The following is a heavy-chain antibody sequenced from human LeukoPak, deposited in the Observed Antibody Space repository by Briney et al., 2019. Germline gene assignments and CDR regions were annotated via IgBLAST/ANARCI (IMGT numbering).Heavy chain of an antibody. CDR2: ISYDGSNK. Sequence: GRSLRLSCAASGFTFSSYAMHWVRQAPGKGLEWVAVISYDGSNKYYADSVKGRFTISRDNSKSTLYLQMNSLRAEDTAVYYCARDDHYYGMDVWGQGTTVTVSS. V-gene: IGHV3-30-3*01. CDR3: ARDDHYYGMDV. CDR1: GFTFSSYA. J-gene: IGHJ6*02.